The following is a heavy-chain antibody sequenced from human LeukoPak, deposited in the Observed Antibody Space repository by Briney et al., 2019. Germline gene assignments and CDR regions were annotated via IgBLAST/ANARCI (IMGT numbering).Heavy chain of an antibody. J-gene: IGHJ6*03. CDR1: GYTFTGHY. CDR3: ARQNGDYAGNTDV. CDR2: INPNSGGT. Sequence: ASVKVSCKASGYTFTGHYMQWVRQAPGQGLEWMGWINPNSGGTNYAQKFQGRVTMTRDTSISTAYMELSRLRSDDTAVYYCARQNGDYAGNTDVWGKGTTVTVSS. V-gene: IGHV1-2*02. D-gene: IGHD4-17*01.